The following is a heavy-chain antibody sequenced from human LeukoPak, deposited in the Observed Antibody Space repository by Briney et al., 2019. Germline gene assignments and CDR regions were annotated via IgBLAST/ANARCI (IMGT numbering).Heavy chain of an antibody. J-gene: IGHJ4*02. CDR2: IISSSSYI. CDR1: GFTFTTYS. CDR3: ARDPQYCSGGSCYSFDY. D-gene: IGHD2-15*01. Sequence: PGGSLRLSCAASGFTFTTYSMNWVRQAPGKGLEWVSSIISSSSYIYYADSVKGRFTISRDNAKNSLYLQMNSLRAEDTAVYYCARDPQYCSGGSCYSFDYWGQGTLVTVSS. V-gene: IGHV3-21*01.